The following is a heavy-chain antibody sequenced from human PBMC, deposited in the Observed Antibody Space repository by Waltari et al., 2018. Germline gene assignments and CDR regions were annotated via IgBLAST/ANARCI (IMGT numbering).Heavy chain of an antibody. D-gene: IGHD4-17*01. CDR3: ATGGVTTATINY. J-gene: IGHJ4*02. Sequence: EVQLVQSGAEVKKPGATAKISCKASGYTFTDYYMHWVQQAPGKGLEWVGHVDPRDGEAMCAEKCQGRVSITADTSTDTAYMELISLRSEDTAVYYCATGGVTTATINYWGQGTLVTVSS. CDR1: GYTFTDYY. V-gene: IGHV1-69-2*01. CDR2: VDPRDGEA.